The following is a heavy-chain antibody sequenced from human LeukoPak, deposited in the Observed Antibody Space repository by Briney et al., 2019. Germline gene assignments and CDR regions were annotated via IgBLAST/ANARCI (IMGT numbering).Heavy chain of an antibody. Sequence: GGSLRLSCAASGFSFTNYGLSWLRQAPGKGLEWVSFISASGSSTHYADSVKGRFTISRDNSKNTVHLQINSLRAEDTATYYCAKGAQYHFWSGYTIEYLDVWGQGTLVSVSS. CDR2: ISASGSST. V-gene: IGHV3-23*01. D-gene: IGHD3-3*01. CDR3: AKGAQYHFWSGYTIEYLDV. CDR1: GFSFTNYG. J-gene: IGHJ4*02.